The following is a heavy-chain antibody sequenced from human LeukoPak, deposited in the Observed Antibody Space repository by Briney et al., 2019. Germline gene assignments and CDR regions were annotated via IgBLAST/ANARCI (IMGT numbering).Heavy chain of an antibody. CDR1: GYTFTSYD. CDR2: MNPNSGNT. CDR3: ASLVAGDDAFDI. D-gene: IGHD6-19*01. V-gene: IGHV1-8*01. J-gene: IGHJ3*02. Sequence: ASVKVSCKASGYTFTSYDSNWVRQATGQGLEWMGWMNPNSGNTGYAQKFQGRVTMTRNTSISTAYMELSSLRAEDTAVYYCASLVAGDDAFDIWGQGTMVTVSS.